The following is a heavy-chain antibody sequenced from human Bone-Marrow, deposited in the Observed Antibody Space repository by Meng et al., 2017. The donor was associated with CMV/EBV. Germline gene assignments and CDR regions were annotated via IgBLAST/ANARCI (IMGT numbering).Heavy chain of an antibody. V-gene: IGHV1-69*01. Sequence: KASGGTFSSYAISWVRQAPGQGLEWMGGIIPIFGTADYAQEFQGRVTIAADESTSTAYMELSSLRSEDTAVYYCARSYNLFSEYFQHWGQGTLVTVSS. CDR2: IIPIFGTA. CDR1: GGTFSSYA. J-gene: IGHJ1*01. D-gene: IGHD1-20*01. CDR3: ARSYNLFSEYFQH.